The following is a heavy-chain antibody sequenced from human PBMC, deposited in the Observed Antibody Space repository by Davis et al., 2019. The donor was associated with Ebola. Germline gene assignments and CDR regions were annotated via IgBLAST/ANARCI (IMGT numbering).Heavy chain of an antibody. D-gene: IGHD2-8*02. CDR1: GFTFSSYA. V-gene: IGHV3-53*01. Sequence: GESLKISCAASGFTFSSYAMSWVRQAPGKGLEWVSVIYSGGSTYYADSVKGRFTIPRDNSKNTLYLQMNSLKAEDTAVYYCARELVVYAMGIVATTYYYYGMDVWGQGTTVTVSS. CDR3: ARELVVYAMGIVATTYYYYGMDV. CDR2: IYSGGST. J-gene: IGHJ6*02.